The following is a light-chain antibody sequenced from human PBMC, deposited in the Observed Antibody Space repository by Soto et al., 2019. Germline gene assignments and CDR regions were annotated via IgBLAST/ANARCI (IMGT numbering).Light chain of an antibody. CDR2: AAS. CDR1: QRISTY. Sequence: DIQMTQSPSSLSASVGDTVTITCRASQRISTYLNWYQQKPGRAPKLVISAASSLQSGVPTRFSGDGSGTYFTLTISSLQPEDVATYFCQQSSSTLGTFGQGTRV. CDR3: QQSSSTLGT. V-gene: IGKV1-39*01. J-gene: IGKJ1*01.